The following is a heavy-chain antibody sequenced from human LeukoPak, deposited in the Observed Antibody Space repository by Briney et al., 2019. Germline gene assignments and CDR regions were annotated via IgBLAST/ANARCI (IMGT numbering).Heavy chain of an antibody. V-gene: IGHV4-39*07. J-gene: IGHJ4*02. CDR1: GGSISSSSYY. D-gene: IGHD6-13*01. Sequence: PSETLSLTCTVSGGSISSSSYYWGWIRQPPGKGLEWIGSIYYSGSTYYNPSLKSRVTISVDTSKNQFSLKLSSVTAADTAVYYCARVVSGYSSSWSTMARIDYWGQGTLVTVSS. CDR2: IYYSGST. CDR3: ARVVSGYSSSWSTMARIDY.